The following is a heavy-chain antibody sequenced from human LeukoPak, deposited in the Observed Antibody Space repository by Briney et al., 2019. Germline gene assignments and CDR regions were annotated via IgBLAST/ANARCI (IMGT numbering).Heavy chain of an antibody. D-gene: IGHD1-26*01. CDR2: IFNSGST. CDR3: ARNGSKVGAAGPVGGYFDY. J-gene: IGHJ4*02. Sequence: SETLSLTCTVSGGSISSSSFYWGCIRQPPGKGLGWIGSIFNSGSTYYNPSLKSRVTISVDTSKKQFSLKVNSVTAADTAVYYCARNGSKVGAAGPVGGYFDYWGRGTLVTVSS. CDR1: GGSISSSSFY. V-gene: IGHV4-39*01.